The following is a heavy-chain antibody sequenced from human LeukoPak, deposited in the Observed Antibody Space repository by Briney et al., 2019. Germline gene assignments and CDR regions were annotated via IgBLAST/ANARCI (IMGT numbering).Heavy chain of an antibody. CDR2: IDHSGST. J-gene: IGHJ5*02. V-gene: IGHV4-34*01. Sequence: SETLSLTCAVYGGSLSGYSWTWIRQPPGKGLEWIGEIDHSGSTNYNASLTSRVIISADTSQNQFSLKLTSVTVADTTVYYCARVYVTVVRGRWFDPWGQGTLVTVSS. D-gene: IGHD3-10*01. CDR3: ARVYVTVVRGRWFDP. CDR1: GGSLSGYS.